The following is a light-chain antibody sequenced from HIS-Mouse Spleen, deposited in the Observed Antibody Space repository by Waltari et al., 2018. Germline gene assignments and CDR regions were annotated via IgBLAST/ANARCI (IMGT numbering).Light chain of an antibody. V-gene: IGLV3-10*01. CDR3: YSTDSSGNHRV. CDR2: EDS. Sequence: SYELTQPPSVSVSPGQTARTTCPGDALPTQDAYWNQQKPGQAPVLVFYEDSKRPSGIPERFSGSSSGTMATLTISGAQVEDEADYYCYSTDSSGNHRVFGGGTKLTVL. CDR1: ALPTQD. J-gene: IGLJ2*01.